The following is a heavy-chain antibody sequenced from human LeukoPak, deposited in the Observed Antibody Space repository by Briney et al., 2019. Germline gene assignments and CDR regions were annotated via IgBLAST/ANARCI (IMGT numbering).Heavy chain of an antibody. V-gene: IGHV1-2*02. CDR1: GYTFTYCY. CDR3: ARVGATYSGDP. CDR2: TDPNSGAT. D-gene: IGHD1-26*01. Sequence: ASVKVSCKASGYTFTYCYIHWVRQPPGPGQGRMAWTDPNSGATNYAQKFRGRITTTRETSISTAYMELSRLRSDDTAVYYCARVGATYSGDPWGQGTLVTVSS. J-gene: IGHJ5*02.